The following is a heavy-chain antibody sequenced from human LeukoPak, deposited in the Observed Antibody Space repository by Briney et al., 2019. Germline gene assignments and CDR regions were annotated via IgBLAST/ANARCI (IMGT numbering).Heavy chain of an antibody. CDR2: INRDASSI. CDR3: ARGGDNVLISTTSWFDP. J-gene: IGHJ5*02. V-gene: IGHV3-74*01. CDR1: GFTFSTYW. D-gene: IGHD2-8*01. Sequence: PGGSLRLSCAASGFTFSTYWMHWVRQAPGKGLVWVSRINRDASSIAYADSVQGRFTISRDNAKNSLYLQMNSLRAEDTAVYYCARGGDNVLISTTSWFDPWGQGTLVTVSS.